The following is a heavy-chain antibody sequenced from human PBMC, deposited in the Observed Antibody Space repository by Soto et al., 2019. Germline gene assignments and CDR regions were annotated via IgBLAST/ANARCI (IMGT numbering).Heavy chain of an antibody. D-gene: IGHD3-16*02. CDR2: IYYSGST. V-gene: IGHV4-59*01. CDR1: GGSISSYY. CDR3: ARYYVWGSYRSNYYYYGMDV. J-gene: IGHJ6*02. Sequence: SETLSLTCTVSGGSISSYYWSWIRQPPGKGLEWIGYIYYSGSTNYNPSLKSRVTISVDTSKNQFSLKLSSVTAADTAVYYCARYYVWGSYRSNYYYYGMDVWGQGTTVTVSS.